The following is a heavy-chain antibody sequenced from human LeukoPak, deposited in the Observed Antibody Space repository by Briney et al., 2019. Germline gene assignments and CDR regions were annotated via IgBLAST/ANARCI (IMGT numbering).Heavy chain of an antibody. CDR2: IFSGGKT. V-gene: IGHV3-66*02. CDR3: AGESSSGYYLPY. D-gene: IGHD3-22*01. J-gene: IGHJ4*02. Sequence: GGSLRLSCAASGFIVSSDYMSWVRQGPGKGLEWVSVIFSGGKTYYADSVKGRFTISRDDSKNTLYLQMNSLPSEGTAVYYCAGESSSGYYLPYWGQGTLVTVSS. CDR1: GFIVSSDY.